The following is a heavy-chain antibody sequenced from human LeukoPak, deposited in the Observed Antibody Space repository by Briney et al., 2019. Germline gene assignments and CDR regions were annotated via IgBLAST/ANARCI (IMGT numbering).Heavy chain of an antibody. CDR1: GYTFTSYY. CDR3: ARGRGNTIFGVVIKIARYNWFDP. D-gene: IGHD3-3*01. Sequence: ASVTVSCKASGYTFTSYYMHWVRQAPGQGLEWMGIINPSGGSTSYAQKFQGRVTMTRDTSTSTAYMELSSLRSEDTAVYYCARGRGNTIFGVVIKIARYNWFDPWGQGTLVTVSS. CDR2: INPSGGST. J-gene: IGHJ5*02. V-gene: IGHV1-46*01.